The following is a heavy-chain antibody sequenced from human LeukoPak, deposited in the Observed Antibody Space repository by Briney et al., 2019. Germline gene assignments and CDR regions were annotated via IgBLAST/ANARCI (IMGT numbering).Heavy chain of an antibody. Sequence: GASVKVSCKASGGTFSSYAISWVRQAPGQGLEWMGGIIPIFGTANYAQKFQGRVTITADESTSTAYMELSSLRSEDTAVYYCARAPGQYSPWLHWGQGTLVTVSS. CDR1: GGTFSSYA. V-gene: IGHV1-69*13. J-gene: IGHJ4*02. CDR2: IIPIFGTA. CDR3: ARAPGQYSPWLH. D-gene: IGHD2-21*01.